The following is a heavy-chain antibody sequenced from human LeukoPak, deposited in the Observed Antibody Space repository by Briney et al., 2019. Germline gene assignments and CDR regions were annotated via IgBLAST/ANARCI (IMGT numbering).Heavy chain of an antibody. CDR2: IYYSGST. D-gene: IGHD6-13*01. Sequence: PSETLSLTCTVSAGSISSSSYYWGWIRQPPGKGLEWIGSIYYSGSTYYNPSLKSRVTISVDTSKNQFSLKLSSVTAADTAVYYCAVAAAGDSFDYWGQGTLVTVSS. J-gene: IGHJ4*02. CDR1: AGSISSSSYY. CDR3: AVAAAGDSFDY. V-gene: IGHV4-39*01.